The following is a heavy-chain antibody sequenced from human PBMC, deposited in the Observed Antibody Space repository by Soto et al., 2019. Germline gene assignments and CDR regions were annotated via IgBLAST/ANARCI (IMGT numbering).Heavy chain of an antibody. V-gene: IGHV1-69*13. J-gene: IGHJ4*02. CDR3: ARARGYSYGSSDY. D-gene: IGHD5-18*01. CDR2: IIPIFGTA. Sequence: GASVKVSCKASGGTFSSYAISWVRQAPGQGLEWMGGIIPIFGTANYAQKFQGRVTITADESTSTAYMELSSLRSEDTAAYYCARARGYSYGSSDYWGQGTLVTVSS. CDR1: GGTFSSYA.